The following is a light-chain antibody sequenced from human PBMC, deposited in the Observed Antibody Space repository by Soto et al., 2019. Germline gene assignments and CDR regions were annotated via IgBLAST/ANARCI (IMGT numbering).Light chain of an antibody. V-gene: IGLV1-47*01. CDR3: AAWDASLRGWV. J-gene: IGLJ3*02. CDR1: SSNIGSDY. CDR2: RNN. Sequence: QSVLTQPPSASGTPGQRVTISCSERSSNIGSDYVYWYQQLPGTAPKLLIYRNNQRPSGVPDRFSGSKSGTSASLAVSGLRSEDDADYYCAAWDASLRGWVCVGGTTLTVL.